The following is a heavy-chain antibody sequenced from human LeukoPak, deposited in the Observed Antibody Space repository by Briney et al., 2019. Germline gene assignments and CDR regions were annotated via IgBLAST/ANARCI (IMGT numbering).Heavy chain of an antibody. Sequence: GGSLRLSCAASGFTLSSYWMHWVRQAPGKGLEYVSAISENGGRTYYANSVKGRFTNSRDNSKNTLYLQMDSLRAEDMAVYYCARDRVGGWACDIWGQGTMVTVSS. CDR1: GFTLSSYW. CDR2: ISENGGRT. CDR3: ARDRVGGWACDI. V-gene: IGHV3-64*01. D-gene: IGHD3-16*01. J-gene: IGHJ3*02.